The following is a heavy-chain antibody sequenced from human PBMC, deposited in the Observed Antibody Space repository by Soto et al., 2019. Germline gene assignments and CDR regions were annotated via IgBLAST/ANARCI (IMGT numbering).Heavy chain of an antibody. CDR3: ASWYSSSWYTSGVPFDF. CDR2: IYYSGST. Sequence: SETLSLTCTVSGGSISSSSYYWGWIRQPPGKGLEWIGSIYYSGSTYYNPSLKSRVTISVDTSKNQFSLKLSSVTAADTAVYYCASWYSSSWYTSGVPFDFWGQGTLVTVSS. D-gene: IGHD6-13*01. CDR1: GGSISSSSYY. V-gene: IGHV4-39*01. J-gene: IGHJ4*02.